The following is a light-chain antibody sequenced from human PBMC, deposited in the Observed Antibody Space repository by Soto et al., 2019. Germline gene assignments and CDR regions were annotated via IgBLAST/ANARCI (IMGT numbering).Light chain of an antibody. J-gene: IGKJ1*01. CDR2: AAS. CDR3: QQLNSHPRT. V-gene: IGKV1-9*01. CDR1: QGISSY. Sequence: IQLTQSPSSLSASVGDRVTITCRASQGISSYLAWYQQKPGKAPKLLIYAASTLQSGVPSRFSGSGSGTDFNLPISSLQPEDFSTYYCQQLNSHPRTFGQGTKVEIK.